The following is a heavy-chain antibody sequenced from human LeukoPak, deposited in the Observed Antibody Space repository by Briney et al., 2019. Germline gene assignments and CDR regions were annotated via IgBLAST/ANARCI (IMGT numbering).Heavy chain of an antibody. Sequence: GGSLRLSCAASGFTFSSYFWMHWVRQAPGKGLVWVSRIKSDGSSSNYADSVKGRFTISRDSAKNYLYLQMNTLRAEDTAVYYCVRDLDLGGYSSFEYWGQGTLVTVSS. CDR2: IKSDGSSS. CDR3: VRDLDLGGYSSFEY. D-gene: IGHD4-23*01. J-gene: IGHJ4*02. V-gene: IGHV3-74*01. CDR1: GFTFSSYFW.